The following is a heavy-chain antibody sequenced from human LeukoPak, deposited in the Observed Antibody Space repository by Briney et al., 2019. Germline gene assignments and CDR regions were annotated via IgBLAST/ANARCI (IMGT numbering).Heavy chain of an antibody. CDR1: GFSFSSYW. CDR2: TKQDGSEK. V-gene: IGHV3-7*01. CDR3: AKEYSGSFSPFPSYFDY. Sequence: GGSLRLSCAASGFSFSSYWMSWVRQAPGKGLEWVANTKQDGSEKYYVDSVKGRFTISRDNAKNSLYLQMNTLRAEDTAVCYCAKEYSGSFSPFPSYFDYWGQGTLVTVSS. J-gene: IGHJ4*02. D-gene: IGHD1-26*01.